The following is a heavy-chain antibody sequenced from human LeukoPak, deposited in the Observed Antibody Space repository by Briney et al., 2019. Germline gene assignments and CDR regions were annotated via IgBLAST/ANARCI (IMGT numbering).Heavy chain of an antibody. J-gene: IGHJ5*02. D-gene: IGHD6-6*01. CDR3: ESSSVRNNWFDP. V-gene: IGHV3-7*01. CDR1: GFTFSSYW. CDR2: IKEDGSEK. Sequence: GGSLRLSCAASGFTFSSYWMSWVRQAPGKGLEWVANIKEDGSEKYYVDSVKGRFTISRDNAKNSLYLQMNSLRAEDTAVYYCESSSVRNNWFDPWGQGTPVIVSS.